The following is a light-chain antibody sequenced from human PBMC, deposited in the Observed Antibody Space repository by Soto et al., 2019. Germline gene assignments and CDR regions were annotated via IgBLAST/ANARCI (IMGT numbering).Light chain of an antibody. CDR1: SSNNKNY. Sequence: SSNNKNYLAWYQHKPGQPPKLLIYWASTRETGVPDRFSGSGSGTDFTLTISSLQAEDVAVYYCQQYYSSLLTFGGGTKVDIK. J-gene: IGKJ4*02. CDR3: QQYYSSLLT. CDR2: WAS. V-gene: IGKV4-1*01.